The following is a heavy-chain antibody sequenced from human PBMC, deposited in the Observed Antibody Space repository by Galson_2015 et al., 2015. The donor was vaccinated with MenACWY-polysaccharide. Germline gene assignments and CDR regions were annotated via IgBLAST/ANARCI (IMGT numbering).Heavy chain of an antibody. CDR3: ARQPTYYGSG. V-gene: IGHV3-74*01. CDR2: INSDGSST. Sequence: FLRLSCAASGFTFSSYWMHWVRQVPGQGLVWVSRINSDGSSTSYADSVKGRFTISRDNAKNTLYLQMNSLRAEDTAVYYCARQPTYYGSGWGQGTLVTVSP. J-gene: IGHJ4*02. CDR1: GFTFSSYW. D-gene: IGHD3-10*01.